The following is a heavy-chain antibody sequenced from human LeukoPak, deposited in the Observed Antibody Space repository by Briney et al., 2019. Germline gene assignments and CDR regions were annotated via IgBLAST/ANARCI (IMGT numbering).Heavy chain of an antibody. D-gene: IGHD6-13*01. CDR1: GGSISSYY. J-gene: IGHJ5*02. Sequence: SETLSLTCTVSGGSISSYYWSWIRQPPGKGLEWIGSIYYSGSTYYNPSLKSRVTISVDTSKNQFSLKLSSVTAADTAVYYCARLGSSWYNWFDPWGQGTLVTVSS. CDR2: IYYSGST. V-gene: IGHV4-39*01. CDR3: ARLGSSWYNWFDP.